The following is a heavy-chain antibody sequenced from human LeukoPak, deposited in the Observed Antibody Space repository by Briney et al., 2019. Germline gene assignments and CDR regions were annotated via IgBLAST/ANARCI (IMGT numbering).Heavy chain of an antibody. J-gene: IGHJ4*02. CDR2: IIPIFGIA. Sequence: ASVKVSCKASGGTFSSYAISWVRQAPGQGLEWMGRIIPIFGIANSAQKFQGRVTITADKSTSTAYMELSSLRSEDTAVYYCASTSTRGPPYYDILTVWGQGTLVTVSS. V-gene: IGHV1-69*04. CDR1: GGTFSSYA. CDR3: ASTSTRGPPYYDILTV. D-gene: IGHD3-9*01.